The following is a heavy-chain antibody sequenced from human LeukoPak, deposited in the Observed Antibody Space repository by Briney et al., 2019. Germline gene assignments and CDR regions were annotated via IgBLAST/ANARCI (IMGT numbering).Heavy chain of an antibody. Sequence: GGSLRLSCAASGFTFSSYSMNWVRQAPGKGLEWVSSIGTVDDTYYLGSVKGRFTISREDARNSLYLQMNSLRAEDAAVYYCARGSSVGFDFWGQGTLVTVSS. CDR1: GFTFSSYS. V-gene: IGHV3-13*01. CDR2: IGTVDDT. D-gene: IGHD1-26*01. J-gene: IGHJ4*02. CDR3: ARGSSVGFDF.